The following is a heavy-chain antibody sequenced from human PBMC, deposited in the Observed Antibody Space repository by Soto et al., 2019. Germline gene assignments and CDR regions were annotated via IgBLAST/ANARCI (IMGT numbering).Heavy chain of an antibody. Sequence: SETLSLTCAVYGGSFSGYYWSWIRQPPGKGLEWIGEINHSGSTNYNPSLKSRVTISVDTSKNQFSLKLSSVTAADTAVYYCSRGLGITIFGVVQSRAFDIWGQGTMVTVSS. J-gene: IGHJ3*02. CDR1: GGSFSGYY. V-gene: IGHV4-34*01. D-gene: IGHD3-3*01. CDR3: SRGLGITIFGVVQSRAFDI. CDR2: INHSGST.